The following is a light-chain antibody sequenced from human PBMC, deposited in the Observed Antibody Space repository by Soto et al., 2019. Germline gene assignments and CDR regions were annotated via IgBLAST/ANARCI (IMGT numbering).Light chain of an antibody. V-gene: IGLV2-8*01. CDR2: EVS. Sequence: QSALTQPPSASGSPGQSVTISCTGTSSDVGGYNYVSWYQQHPGKAPKLMIYEVSKRPSGVPDRFSGSKSGNTASLTVSGXXXEDEADYYCSSYTGSNNFVLFGGGTKLTVL. J-gene: IGLJ2*01. CDR1: SSDVGGYNY. CDR3: SSYTGSNNFVL.